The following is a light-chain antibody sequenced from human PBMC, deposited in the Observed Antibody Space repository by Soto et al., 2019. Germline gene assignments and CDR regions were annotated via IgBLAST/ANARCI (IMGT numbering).Light chain of an antibody. J-gene: IGLJ1*01. CDR2: TNN. CDR1: SSNIGSNT. V-gene: IGLV1-44*01. CDR3: CSYAGSTTYV. Sequence: QSVLTQPPSASGTPGQRVTISCSGSSSNIGSNTVNWYQQLPGTAPKLLMYTNNQRPSGVPDRFSGSKSGTSASLAISGLQSEDEADYYCCSYAGSTTYVFGTGTKVTVL.